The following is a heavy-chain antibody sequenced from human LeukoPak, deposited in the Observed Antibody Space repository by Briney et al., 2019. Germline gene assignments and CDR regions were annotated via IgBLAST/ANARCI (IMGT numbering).Heavy chain of an antibody. CDR3: ARQWRNGAFDI. D-gene: IGHD6-19*01. J-gene: IGHJ3*02. CDR1: GFTFSTYS. V-gene: IGHV3-48*02. CDR2: ISTTSSTI. Sequence: RAGGSLRLSCAASGFTFSTYSMNWVRQAPGKGLEWVSYISTTSSTIFYADSVKGRFTISRDNANNSRYLQRNSLRDEDTAVYYCARQWRNGAFDIWGQGTMVTVSS.